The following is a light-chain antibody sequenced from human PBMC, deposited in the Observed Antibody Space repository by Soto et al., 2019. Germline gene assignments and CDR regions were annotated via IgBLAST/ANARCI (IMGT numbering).Light chain of an antibody. CDR2: SND. J-gene: IGLJ2*01. Sequence: QSVLTQPPAASGTPGQRVTIFFSGSGSNIGTNTVNWYQQLPGTAPKLLIYSNDLRPSGVPDRFSGSKSGTSASLAISGLQSEDEADYYCEAWDDSLYGAVFGGGTKLTVL. V-gene: IGLV1-44*01. CDR1: GSNIGTNT. CDR3: EAWDDSLYGAV.